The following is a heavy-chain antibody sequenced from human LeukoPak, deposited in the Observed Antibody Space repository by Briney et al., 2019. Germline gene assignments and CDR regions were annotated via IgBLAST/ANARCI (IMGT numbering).Heavy chain of an antibody. J-gene: IGHJ5*02. D-gene: IGHD6-19*01. CDR2: IRSKAYGGTT. CDR3: TRGRTYSSA. CDR1: GFTLSDYA. Sequence: PGGSLRLSCTASGFTLSDYAVSWVRQAPGKGLEWVGFIRSKAYGGTTDYAASVTGRFTLSRDDSKSIAYLQMNSLKIEDTAVYHCTRGRTYSSAWGPGTLVTVSS. V-gene: IGHV3-49*04.